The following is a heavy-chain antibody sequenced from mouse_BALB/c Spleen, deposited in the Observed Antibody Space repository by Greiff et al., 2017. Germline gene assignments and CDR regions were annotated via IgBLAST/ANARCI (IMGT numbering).Heavy chain of an antibody. Sequence: EVQRVESGGGLVQPGGSRKLSCAASGFTFSSFGMHWVRQAPEKGLEWVAYISSGSSTIYYADTVKGRFTISRDNPKNTLFLQMTSLRSEDTAMYYCASNYYGSSYWYFDVWGAGTTVTVSS. D-gene: IGHD1-1*01. CDR3: ASNYYGSSYWYFDV. CDR1: GFTFSSFG. CDR2: ISSGSSTI. V-gene: IGHV5-17*02. J-gene: IGHJ1*01.